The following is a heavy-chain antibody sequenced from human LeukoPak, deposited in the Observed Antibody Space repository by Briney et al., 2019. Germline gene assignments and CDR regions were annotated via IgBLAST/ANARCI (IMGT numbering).Heavy chain of an antibody. CDR3: ARHLTTVVRWYWYFDL. Sequence: PSETLSLTCTVSGGSISSYYWSWIRQPPGKGLEWIGYIYYSGSTNYNPSLKSRVTISVDTSKNQFSLKLSSVTAADTAVYYCARHLTTVVRWYWYFDLWGRGTLVTVSS. CDR1: GGSISSYY. V-gene: IGHV4-59*08. CDR2: IYYSGST. D-gene: IGHD4-23*01. J-gene: IGHJ2*01.